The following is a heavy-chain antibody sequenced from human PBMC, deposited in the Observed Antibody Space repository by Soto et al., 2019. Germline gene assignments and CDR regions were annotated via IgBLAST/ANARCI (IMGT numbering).Heavy chain of an antibody. CDR1: GYTFTGYY. V-gene: IGHV1-2*04. J-gene: IGHJ6*02. CDR3: ARDGSKIAAAGTRPYYGMAF. Sequence: ASVKVSCKASGYTFTGYYMHWVRQAPGQGLEWMGWINPNSGGTNYAQKFQGWVTMTRDTSISTAYMELSRLRSDDTAVYYCARDGSKIAAAGTRPYYGMAFWGQGTSVTVSS. CDR2: INPNSGGT. D-gene: IGHD6-13*01.